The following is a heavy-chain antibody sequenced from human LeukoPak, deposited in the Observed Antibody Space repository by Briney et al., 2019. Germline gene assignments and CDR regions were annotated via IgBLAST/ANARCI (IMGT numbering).Heavy chain of an antibody. J-gene: IGHJ4*02. CDR1: GGSVSSYY. D-gene: IGHD5-18*01. CDR2: IYYSGST. Sequence: PSETLSLTCTVTGGSVSSYYWSWIRQPPGKGLEWIGYIYYSGSTNYNPSLKSRVTISVDTSKNQFSLKLSSVTAADTAVYYCARGDTAMVRWGQGTLVTVSS. CDR3: ARGDTAMVR. V-gene: IGHV4-59*02.